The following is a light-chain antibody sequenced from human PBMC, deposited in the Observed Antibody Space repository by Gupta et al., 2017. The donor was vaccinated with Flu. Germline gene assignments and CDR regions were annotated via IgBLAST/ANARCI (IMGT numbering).Light chain of an antibody. CDR1: QSVTNRY. J-gene: IGKJ5*01. CDR3: QQYGSSPGIT. Sequence: EIVLTQSPDTLSLSPGERATLSCRASQSVTNRYLAWYQQKPGQAPRLLIYGASSRATGIPDRFSGSGSGTDFTLTINRREPEDFAVYYCQQYGSSPGITFGQGTRLEIK. CDR2: GAS. V-gene: IGKV3-20*01.